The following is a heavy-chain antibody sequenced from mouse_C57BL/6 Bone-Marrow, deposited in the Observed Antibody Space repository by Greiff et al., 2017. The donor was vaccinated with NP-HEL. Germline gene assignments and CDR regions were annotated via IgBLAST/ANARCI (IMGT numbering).Heavy chain of an antibody. CDR1: GYSITSGYY. CDR3: ARAVTTVVAPLYWYFDV. J-gene: IGHJ1*03. Sequence: EVKLMESGPGLVKPSQSLSLTCSVTGYSITSGYYWNWIRQFPGNKLEWMGYISYDGSNNYNPSLKNRISITRDTSKNQFFLKLNSVTTEDTATYYCARAVTTVVAPLYWYFDVWGTGTTVTVSS. CDR2: ISYDGSN. V-gene: IGHV3-6*01. D-gene: IGHD1-1*01.